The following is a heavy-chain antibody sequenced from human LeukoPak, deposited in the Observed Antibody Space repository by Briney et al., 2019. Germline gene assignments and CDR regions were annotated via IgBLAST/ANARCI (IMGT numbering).Heavy chain of an antibody. V-gene: IGHV3-30*18. CDR2: ISYDGSNK. CDR3: AKDLAVEYSSSAHLFDP. D-gene: IGHD6-6*01. CDR1: GFTFSGYG. Sequence: GGSLRLSCAASGFTFSGYGMHWVRQAPGKGLEWVAVISYDGSNKYYPDSLKGRFTISRDNSKNTLYLQMNSLRAEDTAVYYCAKDLAVEYSSSAHLFDPWGQGTLVTVSS. J-gene: IGHJ5*02.